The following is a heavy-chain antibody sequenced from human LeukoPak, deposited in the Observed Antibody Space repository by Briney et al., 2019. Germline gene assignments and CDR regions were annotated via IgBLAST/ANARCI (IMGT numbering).Heavy chain of an antibody. CDR3: AGSQGEYYYMDV. CDR2: IYYSGST. Sequence: PSETLSLTCTVSGGSISSYYWNWIRQPPGKGLEWIGNIYYSGSTKYNPSLKSRLTISVDTSKNQISLNLSSVTAADTAVYYYAGSQGEYYYMDVWGNGTTVTVSS. V-gene: IGHV4-59*01. J-gene: IGHJ6*03. CDR1: GGSISSYY. D-gene: IGHD3-16*01.